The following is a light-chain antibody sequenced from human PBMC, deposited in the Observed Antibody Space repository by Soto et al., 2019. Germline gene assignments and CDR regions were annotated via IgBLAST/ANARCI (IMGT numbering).Light chain of an antibody. J-gene: IGKJ2*01. V-gene: IGKV1-39*01. CDR3: QQSYSTPPT. Sequence: DIKMTQSPSSLSASVGDRVTITCRASQYISNYLNWYQQKSGTAPKLHIHTASTLQSGVPSRFSGRGSGPDFTLTISSVQPDDFAIYFCQQSYSTPPTFGQGTTLEIK. CDR2: TAS. CDR1: QYISNY.